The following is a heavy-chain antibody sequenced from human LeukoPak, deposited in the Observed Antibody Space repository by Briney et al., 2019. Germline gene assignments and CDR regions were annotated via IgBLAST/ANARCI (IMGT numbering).Heavy chain of an antibody. Sequence: SETLSLTCNVSGGSINSYYWSWIRQPAGKGLEWIGRIYTSGSSNYNPSLESRVTMSVDTSKKQFSLNLISVTAADTAVYYCARVRRTFYYYMDVWGKGTTVTVSS. CDR2: IYTSGSS. D-gene: IGHD1-14*01. V-gene: IGHV4-4*07. CDR1: GGSINSYY. J-gene: IGHJ6*03. CDR3: ARVRRTFYYYMDV.